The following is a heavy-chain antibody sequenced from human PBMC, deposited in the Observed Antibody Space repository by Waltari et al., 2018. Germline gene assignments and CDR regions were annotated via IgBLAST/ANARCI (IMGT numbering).Heavy chain of an antibody. J-gene: IGHJ4*02. D-gene: IGHD3-22*01. V-gene: IGHV1-2*06. CDR3: AREAGHDSSGYWLREFDY. Sequence: QVQLVQSGAEVKKPGASVKVSCKASGYTFTGYYMHWVRQAPGQGLEWMGRINPNSGGTNYAQKFQGRGTMTRDTSISTAYMELSRLRSDDTAVYYCAREAGHDSSGYWLREFDYWGQGTLVTVSS. CDR2: INPNSGGT. CDR1: GYTFTGYY.